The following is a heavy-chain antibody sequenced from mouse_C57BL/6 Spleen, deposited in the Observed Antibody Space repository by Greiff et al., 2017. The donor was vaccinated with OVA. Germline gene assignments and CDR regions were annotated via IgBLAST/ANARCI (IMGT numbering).Heavy chain of an antibody. CDR3: AREGREYFDV. D-gene: IGHD3-3*01. CDR2: ISYSGST. J-gene: IGHJ1*03. V-gene: IGHV3-1*01. Sequence: QLQEPGPGMVKPSQSLSLTCTVTGYSFPSGYDWHWIRHFPGNKLEWMGYISYSGSTNYNPSLKSRISITHDTSKNHFLLKLNSVTTEDTATYYCAREGREYFDVWGTGTTVTVSS. CDR1: GYSFPSGYD.